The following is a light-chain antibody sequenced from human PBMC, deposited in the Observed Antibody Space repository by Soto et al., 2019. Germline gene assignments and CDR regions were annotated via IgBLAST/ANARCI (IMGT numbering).Light chain of an antibody. CDR1: HSVGSL. Sequence: EVVMTQSPATLSVSPGERATVSCRASHSVGSLLAWYQQKPGQAPRLLIYGASTRATGIPARFTGSGSGTEFTLTISSLQSEYFAVYYCQHYNNWPITFGPGTRLDIK. CDR3: QHYNNWPIT. J-gene: IGKJ5*01. CDR2: GAS. V-gene: IGKV3-15*01.